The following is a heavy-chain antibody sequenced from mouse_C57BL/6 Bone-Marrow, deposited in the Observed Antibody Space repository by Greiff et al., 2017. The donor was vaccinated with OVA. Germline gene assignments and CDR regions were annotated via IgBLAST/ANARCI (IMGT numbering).Heavy chain of an antibody. CDR2: INYDGSST. V-gene: IGHV5-16*01. CDR3: ASGYYGSSYDWYFDV. D-gene: IGHD1-1*01. Sequence: EVKLVESEGGLVQPGSSMKLSCTASGFTFSDYYMAWVRQVPEKGLEWVANINYDGSSTYYLDSLKSRFIISRDNAKNILYLQMSRLKSEDTATYSCASGYYGSSYDWYFDVWGTGTTVTVSS. J-gene: IGHJ1*03. CDR1: GFTFSDYY.